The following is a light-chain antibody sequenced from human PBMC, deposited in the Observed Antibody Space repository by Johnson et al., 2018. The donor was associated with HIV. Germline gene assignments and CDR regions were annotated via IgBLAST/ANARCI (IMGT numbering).Light chain of an antibody. V-gene: IGLV1-51*01. CDR2: DNN. Sequence: QPVLTQPPSVSAAPGQKVTISCSGSSSNIGNNYVSWYQQLPGTAPKLLIYDNNKRPSGIPDRFSGSKSGTSATLGITGLQTGDEADYYCGPWDSSLSAFYVFGTGTKVTVL. CDR3: GPWDSSLSAFYV. J-gene: IGLJ1*01. CDR1: SSNIGNNY.